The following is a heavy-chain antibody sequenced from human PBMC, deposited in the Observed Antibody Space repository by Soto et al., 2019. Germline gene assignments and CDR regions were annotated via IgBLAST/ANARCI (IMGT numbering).Heavy chain of an antibody. CDR2: INHSGST. J-gene: IGHJ3*02. CDR3: ARGRVIVVVPSAFDI. CDR1: GGSFSGYY. D-gene: IGHD3-22*01. Sequence: QVQLQQWGAGLLKPSETLSLTCAVYGGSFSGYYWSWIRQPPGKGLEWIGEINHSGSTNYNPSLKSRVTISVDTSQNQFSLKLSSVTAADTAVYYCARGRVIVVVPSAFDIWGQGTMVTVSS. V-gene: IGHV4-34*01.